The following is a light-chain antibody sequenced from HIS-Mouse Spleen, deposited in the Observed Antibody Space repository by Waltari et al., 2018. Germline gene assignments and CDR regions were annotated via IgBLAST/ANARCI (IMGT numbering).Light chain of an antibody. V-gene: IGLV3-25*03. J-gene: IGLJ2*01. CDR2: KDS. CDR3: QSADSSGTYVV. CDR1: ALPKQS. Sequence: SYELTQPPSVSVSPGQTARITCSGDALPKQSAYLYQQKHGPAPVLVIYKDSERPSGIPERFSGSSSGTTVTLTISGVQAEDEADYYCQSADSSGTYVVFGGGTKLTVL.